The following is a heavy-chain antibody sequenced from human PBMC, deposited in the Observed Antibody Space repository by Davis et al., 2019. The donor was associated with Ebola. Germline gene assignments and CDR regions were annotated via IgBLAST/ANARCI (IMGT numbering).Heavy chain of an antibody. J-gene: IGHJ4*02. CDR2: INHSGST. Sequence: MPSETLSLTCAVYGGSFSGYYWSWIRQPPGKGLEWIGEINHSGSTNYNPSLKSRVTISVDTSKNQFSLKLSSVTAADTAVYYCARRNYYDILTGYGFDYWGQGTLVTVSS. D-gene: IGHD3-9*01. V-gene: IGHV4-34*01. CDR3: ARRNYYDILTGYGFDY. CDR1: GGSFSGYY.